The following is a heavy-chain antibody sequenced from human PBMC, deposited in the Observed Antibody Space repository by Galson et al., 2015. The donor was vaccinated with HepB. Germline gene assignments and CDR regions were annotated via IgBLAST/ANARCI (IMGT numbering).Heavy chain of an antibody. Sequence: SLRLGGAASGFTFDDYGVSCVRPAPGQGLEWVAGIKWNGGRAGDADSWKGRFPISRDNAKNSLYLQMNSLRAEDTALDHCARERSPGIAAAGDILEFDYWGPGTLVTVSS. CDR1: GFTFDDYG. D-gene: IGHD6-13*01. CDR2: IKWNGGRA. V-gene: IGHV3-20*01. CDR3: ARERSPGIAAAGDILEFDY. J-gene: IGHJ4*02.